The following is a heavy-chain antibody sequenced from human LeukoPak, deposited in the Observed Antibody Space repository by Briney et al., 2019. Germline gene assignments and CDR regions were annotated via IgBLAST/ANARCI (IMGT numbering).Heavy chain of an antibody. V-gene: IGHV3-9*01. D-gene: IGHD3-22*01. CDR3: AKAPPYYSDSSGYFQH. Sequence: GGSLRLSCAASGFTFDDSAMHWVRHVPGKGLEWVSGISWNSGIIDYADSVKGRFTISRDNAKNSLYLQMNNLGPDDTAFYYCAKAPPYYSDSSGYFQHWGQGTLVTVSS. CDR2: ISWNSGII. CDR1: GFTFDDSA. J-gene: IGHJ1*01.